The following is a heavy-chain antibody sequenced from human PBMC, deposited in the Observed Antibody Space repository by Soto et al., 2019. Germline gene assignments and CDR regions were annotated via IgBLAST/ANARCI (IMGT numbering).Heavy chain of an antibody. CDR2: ILVDGRT. Sequence: GRSLRLSCAASGFICSSYDMSWVRQAPGKGLEWVSTILVDGRTFYVDCVKGRFTISRDSSQNTVYLQMNSLTAGDTALYYCAKATATGGGAFDICSQGTMVTVSS. V-gene: IGHV3-23*01. J-gene: IGHJ3*02. D-gene: IGHD2-8*02. CDR3: AKATATGGGAFDI. CDR1: GFICSSYD.